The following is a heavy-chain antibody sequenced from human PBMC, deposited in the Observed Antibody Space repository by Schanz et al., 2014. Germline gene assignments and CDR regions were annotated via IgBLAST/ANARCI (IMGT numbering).Heavy chain of an antibody. CDR1: GFTFSSYA. Sequence: EVQLLESGGGLVQPGGSLRLSCAASGFTFSSYAMSWVRQAPGKGLEWVSYVSRSTPDIYYADSVKGRFTVSRDNAKNSVYLQMNSLRAEDTAVYYCAKDAENTAMITDYIDYWGQGTLVTVSS. CDR2: VSRSTPDI. J-gene: IGHJ4*02. V-gene: IGHV3-48*04. CDR3: AKDAENTAMITDYIDY. D-gene: IGHD5-18*01.